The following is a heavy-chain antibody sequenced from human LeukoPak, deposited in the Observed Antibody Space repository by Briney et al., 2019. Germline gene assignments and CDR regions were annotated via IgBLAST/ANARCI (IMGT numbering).Heavy chain of an antibody. V-gene: IGHV1-2*02. CDR2: SNPNSGGT. Sequence: GAPVKVSCKTSGYTFTGYYIHWVRQAPGQGLEWMGWSNPNSGGTNYAQRFQGRVTMTRDTSLRTVYMELTRLRSDDTAVYYCAVGGVDYYFDYWGQGTRVTVSS. J-gene: IGHJ4*02. CDR1: GYTFTGYY. CDR3: AVGGVDYYFDY. D-gene: IGHD3-10*01.